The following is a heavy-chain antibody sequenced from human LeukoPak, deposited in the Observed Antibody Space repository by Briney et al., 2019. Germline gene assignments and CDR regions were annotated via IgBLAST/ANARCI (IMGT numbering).Heavy chain of an antibody. CDR3: ARDSPNEGILWWSIDY. Sequence: GGSLRLSCAASGFTFSSYAMSWVRQAPGKGLEWVSDISGSGASTYYADSVKGRFTISRDNSKNTLYLQMNSLRAEDTAVYYCARDSPNEGILWWSIDYWGQGTLVTVSS. J-gene: IGHJ4*02. V-gene: IGHV3-23*01. CDR1: GFTFSSYA. CDR2: ISGSGAST. D-gene: IGHD2-21*01.